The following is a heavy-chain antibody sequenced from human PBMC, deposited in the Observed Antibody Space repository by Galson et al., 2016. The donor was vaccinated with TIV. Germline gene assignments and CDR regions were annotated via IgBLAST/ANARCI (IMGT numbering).Heavy chain of an antibody. J-gene: IGHJ4*02. CDR3: ATVAWFPGLSLDS. CDR2: FDPEAGRT. V-gene: IGHV1-24*01. CDR1: GYTLSEIA. D-gene: IGHD3-22*01. Sequence: SVKVSCKVSGYTLSEIAMHWVRQAPGKGLEWMGGFDPEAGRTIYAQKFHGRVTVTEGTATDTAYMGVNNLRSDDTAVYYCATVAWFPGLSLDSWGQGTLVTVSS.